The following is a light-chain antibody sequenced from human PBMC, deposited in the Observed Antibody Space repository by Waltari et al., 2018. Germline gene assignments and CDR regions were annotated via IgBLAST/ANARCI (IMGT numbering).Light chain of an antibody. Sequence: QSALTQPRSVSGPPGQSVTISCTGTDSGFGYYPYVSWYQPRPAKVPTLLLYDVSQRPSGVPDRFSGSKSGNTASLTISGLQPEDEADYYCCSYIGRFGTGTKVSVL. V-gene: IGLV2-11*01. CDR1: DSGFGYYPY. CDR2: DVS. J-gene: IGLJ1*01. CDR3: CSYIGR.